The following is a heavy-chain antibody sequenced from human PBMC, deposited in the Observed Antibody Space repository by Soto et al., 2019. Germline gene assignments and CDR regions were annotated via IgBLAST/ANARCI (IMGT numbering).Heavy chain of an antibody. V-gene: IGHV4-39*07. CDR1: GGSISISSYY. D-gene: IGHD3-3*01. Sequence: PSETLSLTCTVSGGSISISSYYWCWIRHPPGKGLEWIGSIYYSGSTYYNPSLKSRVTISVDTSKNQFSLKLSSVTAADTAVYYCAREGKNSYYDFWSGYYPWFDPWGQGTLVTVSS. CDR2: IYYSGST. J-gene: IGHJ5*02. CDR3: AREGKNSYYDFWSGYYPWFDP.